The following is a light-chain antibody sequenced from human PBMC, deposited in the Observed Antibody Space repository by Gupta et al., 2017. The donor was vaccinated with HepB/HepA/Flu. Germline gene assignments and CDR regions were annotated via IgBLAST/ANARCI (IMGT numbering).Light chain of an antibody. Sequence: DIQMAQSPSSLSASVGDRVTITCRASHDINNFLAWFQVKPGKAPRSLIYAASILHSGVPAKFSGSRSGTDFTLTIDSLQPEDFATYYCQQDSDFPNTFGQGTKVEI. CDR2: AAS. V-gene: IGKV1-16*02. CDR3: QQDSDFPNT. J-gene: IGKJ2*01. CDR1: HDINNF.